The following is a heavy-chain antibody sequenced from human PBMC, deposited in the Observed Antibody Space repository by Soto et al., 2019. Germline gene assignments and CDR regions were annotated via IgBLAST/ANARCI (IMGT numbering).Heavy chain of an antibody. V-gene: IGHV4-39*01. J-gene: IGHJ6*03. CDR3: ARLAGDVVPAAMLNYYYYYMDV. Sequence: SETLSLTCTVSGGSISSISYYWGWIRQPPGKGLEWIGSIYYSGSTYYNPSLKSRVTISVDTSKNQFSLKLSSVTAADTAVYYCARLAGDVVPAAMLNYYYYYMDVWRKGTTVTVSS. CDR2: IYYSGST. D-gene: IGHD2-2*01. CDR1: GGSISSISYY.